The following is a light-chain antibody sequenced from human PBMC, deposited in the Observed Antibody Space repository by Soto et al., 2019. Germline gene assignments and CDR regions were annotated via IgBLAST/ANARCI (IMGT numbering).Light chain of an antibody. CDR2: EVS. J-gene: IGLJ1*01. V-gene: IGLV2-14*01. CDR1: NSDVGGFNY. CDR3: TSYESPSTFDV. Sequence: QSALTQPASVSGSPGQSITISCTGTNSDVGGFNYVSWYQHHPAKAPKLIIYEVSNRPSGVSSRFSGSKSDNTASLTISGLQAEDEADYYCTSYESPSTFDVFGTGTKVTVL.